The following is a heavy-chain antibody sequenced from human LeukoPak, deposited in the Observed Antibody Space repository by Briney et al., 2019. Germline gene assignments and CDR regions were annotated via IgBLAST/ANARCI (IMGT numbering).Heavy chain of an antibody. D-gene: IGHD2-2*01. CDR2: ISAYNGST. Sequence: ASVKVSCKASGGTFSSYAISWVRQAPGQGLEWMGWISAYNGSTNYAQKLQGRVTMTTDTSTSTAYMELRSLRSDDTAVYYCARTIVVVPAATDYWGQGTLVTVSS. V-gene: IGHV1-18*01. CDR1: GGTFSSYA. J-gene: IGHJ4*02. CDR3: ARTIVVVPAATDY.